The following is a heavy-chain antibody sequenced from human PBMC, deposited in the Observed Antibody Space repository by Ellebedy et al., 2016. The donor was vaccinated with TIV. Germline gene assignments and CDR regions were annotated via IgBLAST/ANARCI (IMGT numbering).Heavy chain of an antibody. CDR1: GGSISSYY. V-gene: IGHV4-59*12. CDR2: IYYSGST. D-gene: IGHD6-6*01. J-gene: IGHJ4*02. CDR3: ARRSREQLVGYFDY. Sequence: SETLSLTXTVSGGSISSYYWSWIRQPPGKGLEWIGYIYYSGSTNYNPSLKSRVTISVDTSKKKFSLRLSSVTAADTAIYYCARRSREQLVGYFDYWGQGTLVTVSS.